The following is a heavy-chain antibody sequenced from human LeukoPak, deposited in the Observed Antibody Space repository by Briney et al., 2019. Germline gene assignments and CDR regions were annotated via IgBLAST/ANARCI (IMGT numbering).Heavy chain of an antibody. V-gene: IGHV3-64D*06. D-gene: IGHD3-16*02. Sequence: PGGSLRLSCSASGFTFSSYVMHWVRQAPGKGLEYVSAISSNGGSTYYADSVKGRFTISRDNSKNTLYLQMSSLRAEDTAVYYCVKGYDYVWGSYRPFDYWGQGTLVTVSS. CDR1: GFTFSSYV. CDR3: VKGYDYVWGSYRPFDY. J-gene: IGHJ4*02. CDR2: ISSNGGST.